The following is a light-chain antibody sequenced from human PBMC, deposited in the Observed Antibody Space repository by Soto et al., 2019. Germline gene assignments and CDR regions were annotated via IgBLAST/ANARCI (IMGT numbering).Light chain of an antibody. J-gene: IGLJ3*02. Sequence: QSALTQPPSVSGSPGQSVTISCTGTSSDVGSYNRVSWYQQPPGTAPKLIIYEVTNRPSGVPVRFSGSKSANMASLTISGRQAEDEADYYCASYTSSRVWVFGGGTKLTVL. CDR2: EVT. V-gene: IGLV2-18*02. CDR3: ASYTSSRVWV. CDR1: SSDVGSYNR.